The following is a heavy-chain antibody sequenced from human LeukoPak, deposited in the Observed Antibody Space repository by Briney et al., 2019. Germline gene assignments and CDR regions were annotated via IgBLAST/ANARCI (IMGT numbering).Heavy chain of an antibody. CDR3: ARVGATRPYYYYYYMDV. Sequence: PSETLSLTCTVSGGSISSYYWSWIRQPPGKGLEWIGEINHSGSTNYNPSLKSRITISVDTSKNQFSLKLSSVTAADTAVYYCARVGATRPYYYYYYMDVWGKGTTVTVSS. CDR2: INHSGST. J-gene: IGHJ6*03. D-gene: IGHD1-26*01. V-gene: IGHV4-34*01. CDR1: GGSISSYY.